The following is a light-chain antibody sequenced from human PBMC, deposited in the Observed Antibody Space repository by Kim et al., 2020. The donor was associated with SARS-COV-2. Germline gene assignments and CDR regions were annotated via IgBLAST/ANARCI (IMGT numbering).Light chain of an antibody. J-gene: IGLJ2*01. CDR3: WSEAGNSIRV. V-gene: IGLV2-11*03. CDR2: DVS. Sequence: GQSVTISCTGTSSDIGRYDYVSWYQQYPGKAPKLMIYDVSKRPSGVPDRFSGSKSGNTASLTISGLQGEDEADYYCWSEAGNSIRVLGGGTKVTVL. CDR1: SSDIGRYDY.